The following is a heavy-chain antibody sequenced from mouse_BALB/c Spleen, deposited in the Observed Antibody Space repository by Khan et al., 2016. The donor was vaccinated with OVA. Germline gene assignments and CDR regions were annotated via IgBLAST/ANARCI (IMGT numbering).Heavy chain of an antibody. CDR2: INPSTGYT. Sequence: QVQLQQSGAELAKPGASVKMSCKASGYTFTSYWMHWVKQRPGQGLEWIGYINPSTGYTEYNQRFKDKATLTADKSSSTSYMQRSSLTSEESAVYYCANHGRSSAWLTYWGQGTLVTVSA. CDR3: ANHGRSSAWLTY. CDR1: GYTFTSYW. V-gene: IGHV1-7*01. J-gene: IGHJ3*01.